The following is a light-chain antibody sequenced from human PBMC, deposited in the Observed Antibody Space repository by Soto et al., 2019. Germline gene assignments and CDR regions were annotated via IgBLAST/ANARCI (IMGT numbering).Light chain of an antibody. CDR1: ERLSSVY. CDR2: GAS. V-gene: IGKV3-20*01. J-gene: IGKJ1*01. CDR3: QHYYTSYTT. Sequence: EIVLTQSPGTLSLSQGERATLSCRASERLSSVYLAWYQQRPGQPPRLLIYGASNRATGIPDRFSGSGSGTDFTLTISRLEPEDFAVYYCQHYYTSYTTFGQGTKVDIK.